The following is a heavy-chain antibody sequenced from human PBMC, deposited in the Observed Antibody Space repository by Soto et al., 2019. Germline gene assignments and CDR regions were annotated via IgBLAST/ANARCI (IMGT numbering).Heavy chain of an antibody. Sequence: ASVKVSCKASGYTFTSYAMHWVRQAPGQKLEWMGWINAGNGNTKYSQKFQGRVTITRDTSASTAYMELSSLRSEDTAVYYCARDKMKMLELRVYYYMDVWGKGTTVNVS. CDR1: GYTFTSYA. D-gene: IGHD1-7*01. V-gene: IGHV1-3*01. J-gene: IGHJ6*03. CDR2: INAGNGNT. CDR3: ARDKMKMLELRVYYYMDV.